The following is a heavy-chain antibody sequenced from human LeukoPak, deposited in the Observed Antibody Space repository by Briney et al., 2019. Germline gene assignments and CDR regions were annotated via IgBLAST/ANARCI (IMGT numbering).Heavy chain of an antibody. CDR3: ARGRASNNPLWY. V-gene: IGHV4-59*01. Sequence: SETLSLTCTVSGGSISSYYWSWIRQPPGKVLEWIGYIHYSGSTNYNPSLKSRVTISADTSKNQFSLTLSSVTAADTAVYYCARGRASNNPLWYWGQGTLVTVSS. CDR1: GGSISSYY. D-gene: IGHD4-11*01. J-gene: IGHJ4*02. CDR2: IHYSGST.